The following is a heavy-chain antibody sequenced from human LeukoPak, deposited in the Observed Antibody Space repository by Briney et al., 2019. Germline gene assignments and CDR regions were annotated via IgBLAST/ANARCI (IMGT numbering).Heavy chain of an antibody. V-gene: IGHV3-49*03. CDR2: IRSKAYGGTT. CDR1: GFTFGDYA. Sequence: GGSLRLSCTASGFTFGDYAMSWFRQAPGKGLEWVGFIRSKAYGGTTEYAASVKGRFTISRDDSKSIAYLQMNSLKTEDTAVYYCSIFDFGVVSPPFDYWGQGTLVTVSS. D-gene: IGHD3-3*01. CDR3: SIFDFGVVSPPFDY. J-gene: IGHJ4*02.